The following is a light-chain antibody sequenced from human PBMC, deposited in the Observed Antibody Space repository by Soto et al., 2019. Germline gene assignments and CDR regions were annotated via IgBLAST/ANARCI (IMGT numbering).Light chain of an antibody. CDR3: QVWDSSTARV. V-gene: IGLV3-9*01. J-gene: IGLJ3*02. Sequence: SYELTQPLSVSVALGQTARITCGGNNIGSKNVHWYQQKPGQAPVLVIYRVSNRPSGIPERFSGSNSGNTATLTSSRAQAGDEADYYCQVWDSSTARVFGGGTKLTVL. CDR1: NIGSKN. CDR2: RVS.